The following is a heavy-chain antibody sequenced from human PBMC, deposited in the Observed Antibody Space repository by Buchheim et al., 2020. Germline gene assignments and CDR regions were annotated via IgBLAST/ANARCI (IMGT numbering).Heavy chain of an antibody. CDR3: ARGRQYLGRWWFDP. J-gene: IGHJ5*02. Sequence: QLQLQESGPGLVKPAETLSLTCTVSGGSITNTYYHWGWIRQPPGKGLEWIGNIHYSGTTYYNPSLKSRVTIFVDTSNNQFSLKLSSLTAADTAIFYCARGRQYLGRWWFDPWGQGTL. V-gene: IGHV4-39*01. CDR2: IHYSGTT. CDR1: GGSITNTYYH. D-gene: IGHD2-2*01.